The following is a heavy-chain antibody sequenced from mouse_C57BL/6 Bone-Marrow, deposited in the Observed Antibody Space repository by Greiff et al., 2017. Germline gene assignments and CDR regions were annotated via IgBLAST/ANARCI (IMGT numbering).Heavy chain of an antibody. CDR1: GFSFNTYA. Sequence: EVQVVESGGGLVRPKGSLKLSCAASGFSFNTYAMNWVRQAPGKGLEWVARIRSKSNNYATYYADSVKDRFTISRDDSESMLYLQMNNLKTEDTAMYYCVRHGESLYYYAMDYWGQGTSVTVSS. CDR2: IRSKSNNYAT. V-gene: IGHV10-1*01. CDR3: VRHGESLYYYAMDY. J-gene: IGHJ4*01.